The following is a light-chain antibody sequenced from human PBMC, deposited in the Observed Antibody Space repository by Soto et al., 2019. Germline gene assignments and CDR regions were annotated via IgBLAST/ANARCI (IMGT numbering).Light chain of an antibody. CDR3: CSYTSSSTSFV. J-gene: IGLJ1*01. CDR1: SSDVGGYNY. V-gene: IGLV2-14*01. CDR2: EVI. Sequence: QSALTQPAAVSGSPGQSITISSTGTSSDVGGYNYVSWYQQHPGKAPKLMIYEVINRPSGVSIRFSGSKSGNTASLTISGLQAEDEADYYCCSYTSSSTSFVFGTGTKLTVL.